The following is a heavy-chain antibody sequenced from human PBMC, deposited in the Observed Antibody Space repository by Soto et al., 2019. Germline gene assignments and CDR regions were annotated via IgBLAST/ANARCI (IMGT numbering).Heavy chain of an antibody. CDR2: ISTSGSTI. J-gene: IGHJ6*03. CDR1: GFTFSDYY. Sequence: PGGSLRLSCAASGFTFSDYYMSWIRQAPGKGLEWVSYISTSGSTIYYADSVKGRFTISRDNAKNSLYLLMNSLRAEDTAVYYCARVRQQLVPSRFSYYYYMDVWGKGTTVTGSS. V-gene: IGHV3-11*01. CDR3: ARVRQQLVPSRFSYYYYMDV. D-gene: IGHD6-6*01.